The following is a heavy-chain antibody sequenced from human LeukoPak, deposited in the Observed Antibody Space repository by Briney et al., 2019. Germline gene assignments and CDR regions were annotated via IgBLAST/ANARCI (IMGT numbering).Heavy chain of an antibody. CDR1: GFTFSSYW. CDR3: ARGDFDDYGDYVDAFEF. J-gene: IGHJ3*01. V-gene: IGHV3-7*01. D-gene: IGHD4-17*01. CDR2: IKPDGSEK. Sequence: PGGSLRLSCAASGFTFSSYWMSWVRQVPGKGLEWVANIKPDGSEKYCVGSVKGRFTIYRDNAKNSLYLQMNSLRAEDTALYYCARGDFDDYGDYVDAFEFWGQGTMVTVSA.